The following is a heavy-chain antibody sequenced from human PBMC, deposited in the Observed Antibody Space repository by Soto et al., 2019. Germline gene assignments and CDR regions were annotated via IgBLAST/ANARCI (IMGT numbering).Heavy chain of an antibody. CDR1: GFTFSSYG. J-gene: IGHJ6*02. V-gene: IGHV3-30*18. CDR3: AKDRYCSGGTCLNFYGMDV. Sequence: QVQLVESGGGVVQPGRSLRLSCAASGFTFSSYGMHWVRQAPGKGLEWVAVISYDGTNIYYADSVKGRFTISRDNSKNTLYLQMNSLRAEDGAVYYCAKDRYCSGGTCLNFYGMDVWGQGTTVTVSS. D-gene: IGHD2-15*01. CDR2: ISYDGTNI.